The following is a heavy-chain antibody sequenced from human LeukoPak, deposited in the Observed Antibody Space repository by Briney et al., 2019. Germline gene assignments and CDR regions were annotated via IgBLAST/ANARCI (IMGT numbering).Heavy chain of an antibody. J-gene: IGHJ4*02. Sequence: GGSLRLSCAASGFTFNNYGMHWVRQAPGKGLEWVAFMGSDANNEDYAESVKGRFTISRDKSKNTLYLQMNSLRAEDTAVYYCAKDRTAYAYYFENWGQGTQVTVSS. D-gene: IGHD3-16*01. CDR2: MGSDANNE. V-gene: IGHV3-30*02. CDR1: GFTFNNYG. CDR3: AKDRTAYAYYFEN.